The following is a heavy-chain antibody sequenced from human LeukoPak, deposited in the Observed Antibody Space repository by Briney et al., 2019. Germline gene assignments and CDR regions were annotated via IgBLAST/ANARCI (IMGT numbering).Heavy chain of an antibody. J-gene: IGHJ4*02. CDR2: INSDGSNI. D-gene: IGHD2-15*01. Sequence: GGSLRLSCAASGFTLSSYWMHWVRQAPGEGLVWVSRINSDGSNINYADSVKGRFTISRDNAKNTLYLQMNSLRVEDTAVYYCVRGRCWPGYWGQGTMVTVSS. CDR1: GFTLSSYW. V-gene: IGHV3-74*01. CDR3: VRGRCWPGY.